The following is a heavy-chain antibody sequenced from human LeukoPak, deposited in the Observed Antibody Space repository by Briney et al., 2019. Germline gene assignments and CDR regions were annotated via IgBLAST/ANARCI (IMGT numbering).Heavy chain of an antibody. CDR2: IGTAGDT. Sequence: GGSLRLSCAASGFTFSSYDMHWVRQATGKGLEWVSAIGTAGDTYYPGSVKGRFTISRDNSKNTLYLQMNSLKTEDTAVYYCTRHLDGIAAYDYWGQGSLVTVSS. CDR1: GFTFSSYD. V-gene: IGHV3-13*01. D-gene: IGHD6-13*01. CDR3: TRHLDGIAAYDY. J-gene: IGHJ4*02.